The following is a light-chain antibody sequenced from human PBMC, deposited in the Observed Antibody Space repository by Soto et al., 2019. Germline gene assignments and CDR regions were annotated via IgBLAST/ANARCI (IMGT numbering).Light chain of an antibody. CDR2: DAS. CDR3: QQYHNLWT. V-gene: IGKV3D-15*01. J-gene: IGKJ1*01. Sequence: EIVLTQSPATLSLSPGETATLSCRASQSISNYLAWYQHKPGQAPRLLIFDASNRATGIPARFSGSGSGTEFTLTISSLQSEDFALYYCQQYHNLWTFGQGTKVDIK. CDR1: QSISNY.